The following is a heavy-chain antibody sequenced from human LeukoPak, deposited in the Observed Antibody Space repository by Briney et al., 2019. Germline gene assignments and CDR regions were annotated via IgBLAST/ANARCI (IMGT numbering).Heavy chain of an antibody. D-gene: IGHD1-26*01. CDR3: AKDSVGGTYLDF. V-gene: IGHV3-74*01. CDR2: INSDASNT. J-gene: IGHJ4*02. CDR1: GFTLTGYW. Sequence: SGGSLRLSCAASGFTLTGYWMHWVRQAPGQGLVWVSRINSDASNTHYADSVKGRFTISRDNSKNTLYLQMHSLRAEDMAVYYCAKDSVGGTYLDFWGQGTLVTVSS.